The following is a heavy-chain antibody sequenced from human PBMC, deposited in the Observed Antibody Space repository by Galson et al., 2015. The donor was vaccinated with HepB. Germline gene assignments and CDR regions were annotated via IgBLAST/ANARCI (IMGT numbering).Heavy chain of an antibody. CDR2: ISGGGYNT. D-gene: IGHD6-19*01. Sequence: SLRLSCAATGFTFRIHAMHWVRKAPGKGLEWVSTISGGGYNTYYADSVKGRFTISRDNFKNTLFVQMNSLRAEDTAVYYCAKEGGKAAVTGPTYYFDYWGQGTLVTVSS. CDR1: GFTFRIHA. J-gene: IGHJ4*02. CDR3: AKEGGKAAVTGPTYYFDY. V-gene: IGHV3-23*01.